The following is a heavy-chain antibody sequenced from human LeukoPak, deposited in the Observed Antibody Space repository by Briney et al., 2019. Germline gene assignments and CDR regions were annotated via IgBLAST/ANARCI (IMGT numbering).Heavy chain of an antibody. V-gene: IGHV5-51*01. D-gene: IGHD7-27*01. CDR2: IYPGDSDT. CDR3: ARHARTGGPYWYFDL. Sequence: GESLKISCKGSGYSFTSYWIGWVRQMPGKGLEWMGIIYPGDSDTRYSPSFQGQVTISADKSISTAYLQWSSLKASDTAMYYCARHARTGGPYWYFDLWGRGTLVTVSS. J-gene: IGHJ2*01. CDR1: GYSFTSYW.